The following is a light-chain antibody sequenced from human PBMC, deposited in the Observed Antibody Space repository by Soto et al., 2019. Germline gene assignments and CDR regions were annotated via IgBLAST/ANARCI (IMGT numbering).Light chain of an antibody. CDR2: GAS. CDR3: QQCNRYPIT. V-gene: IGKV3-20*01. Sequence: EIVLTQSPGTLSLSPGERATLSCRASQSVSSSYLAWYQQKPGQAPRLLIYGASSRATGIPARFSGSGSGTEFTLTISSLQPDDSATYYCQQCNRYPITFGQGTRLEIK. J-gene: IGKJ5*01. CDR1: QSVSSSY.